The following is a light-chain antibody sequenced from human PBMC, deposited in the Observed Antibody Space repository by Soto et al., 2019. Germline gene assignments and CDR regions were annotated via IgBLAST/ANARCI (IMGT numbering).Light chain of an antibody. J-gene: IGKJ1*01. CDR3: QQYNSYWT. V-gene: IGKV1-5*03. Sequence: DIQLTQSPSTLSASVGDSVTITCRASPSISSWLAWYQQKPGKAPKLLIYKASSLESGVPSRISGSGSGTEFTLTISSLQPDDFATYYCQQYNSYWTFGQGTKVEIK. CDR2: KAS. CDR1: PSISSW.